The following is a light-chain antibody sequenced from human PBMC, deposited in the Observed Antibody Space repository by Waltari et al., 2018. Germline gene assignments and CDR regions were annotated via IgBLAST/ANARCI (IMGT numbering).Light chain of an antibody. CDR1: QTVYNN. V-gene: IGKV3-11*01. CDR2: DAS. Sequence: LTQSPATLSLSPGERPTISCRASQTVYNNLAWYQQKPGQAPRLLIYDASNRATCIPARFSGGGSGTDFTLTISSLEPEDFAVYYCEKRSNWGWTFGQGTKVEMK. CDR3: EKRSNWGWT. J-gene: IGKJ1*01.